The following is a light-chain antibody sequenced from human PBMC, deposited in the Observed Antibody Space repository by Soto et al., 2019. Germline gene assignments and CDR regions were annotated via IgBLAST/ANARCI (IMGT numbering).Light chain of an antibody. V-gene: IGKV1-39*01. Sequence: DIQMTQSPSSLSASVGDRVTITCRASQSISNYLDWYQLKPGKAPKLLIYAASNLQSGVPSRFSGSGSGTDFTLTISSLQAEDFATYYCHQNYNVPPWTFGQGTKVEIK. CDR3: HQNYNVPPWT. CDR2: AAS. J-gene: IGKJ1*01. CDR1: QSISNY.